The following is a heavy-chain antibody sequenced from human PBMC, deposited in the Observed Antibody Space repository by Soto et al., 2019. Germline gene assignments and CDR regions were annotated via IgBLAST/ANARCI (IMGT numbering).Heavy chain of an antibody. V-gene: IGHV3-30*18. Sequence: GGSLRLSCAASGFTFSSYGMHWVRQAPGKGLEWVAVISYDGSNKYYADSVKGRFTISRDNSKNTLYLQMNSLRAEDTAVYYCAKDMDDYGATDLDYWGQGTLVTVSS. D-gene: IGHD4-17*01. CDR2: ISYDGSNK. CDR1: GFTFSSYG. CDR3: AKDMDDYGATDLDY. J-gene: IGHJ4*02.